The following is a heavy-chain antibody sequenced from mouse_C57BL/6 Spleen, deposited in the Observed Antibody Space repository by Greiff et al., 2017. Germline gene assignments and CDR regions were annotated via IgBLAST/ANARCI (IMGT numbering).Heavy chain of an antibody. CDR3: ARMSNAMDY. J-gene: IGHJ4*01. V-gene: IGHV2-9-1*01. D-gene: IGHD5-1*01. Sequence: VHLVESGPGLVAPSQSLSITCTVSGFSLTSYAISWVRQPPGKGLEWLGVIWTGGGTNYNSALKSRLSLSKDNSKRQVFLKMNSLQTEDTARYYCARMSNAMDYWGQGTSVTVSS. CDR2: IWTGGGT. CDR1: GFSLTSYA.